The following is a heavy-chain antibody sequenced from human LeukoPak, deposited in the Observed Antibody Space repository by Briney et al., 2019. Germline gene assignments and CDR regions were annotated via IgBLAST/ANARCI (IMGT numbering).Heavy chain of an antibody. V-gene: IGHV4-59*08. D-gene: IGHD3-10*01. CDR3: ARHYGSGTYPLDY. CDR1: GGSISSYY. CDR2: IYYSGNT. J-gene: IGHJ4*02. Sequence: SETLSLNCTISGGSISSYYWSWIRQPPGRGLEWIGYIYYSGNTHYNPSLKSRLTISVDTSKNQFSLRLSSVTAADTGVYYCARHYGSGTYPLDYWGQGTLVTVSS.